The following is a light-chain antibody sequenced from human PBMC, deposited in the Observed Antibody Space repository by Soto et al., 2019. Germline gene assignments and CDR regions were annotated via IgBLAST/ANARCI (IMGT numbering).Light chain of an antibody. CDR3: QQYNNWLPYT. Sequence: EVVMTQSPATLSVSPGERATLSCRASQSVSGKLAWYQQKPGQAPRLLIYATSTRATGVPARFSGSGSGTELTLTISSLLSEDFALYYCQQYNNWLPYTFGQGTNLDIK. CDR2: ATS. J-gene: IGKJ2*01. V-gene: IGKV3-15*01. CDR1: QSVSGK.